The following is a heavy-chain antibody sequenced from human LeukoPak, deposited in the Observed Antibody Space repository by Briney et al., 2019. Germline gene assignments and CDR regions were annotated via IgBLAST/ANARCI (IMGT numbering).Heavy chain of an antibody. D-gene: IGHD6-13*01. V-gene: IGHV4-59*12. Sequence: PSETLSLTCTVSGGSISSYYWSWIRQPPGKGLEWIGYIYYSGSTNYNPSLKSRVTISVDTSKNQFSLKLSSVTAADTAVYYCARGEQQLIIDYWGQGTLVTVSS. J-gene: IGHJ4*02. CDR2: IYYSGST. CDR1: GGSISSYY. CDR3: ARGEQQLIIDY.